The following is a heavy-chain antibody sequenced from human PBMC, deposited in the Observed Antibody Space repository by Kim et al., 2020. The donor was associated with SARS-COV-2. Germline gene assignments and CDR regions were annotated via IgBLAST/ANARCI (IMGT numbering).Heavy chain of an antibody. D-gene: IGHD5-18*01. J-gene: IGHJ6*02. Sequence: SETLSLTCTVSGGSISSGSYYWSWIRQPAGKGLEWIGRIYTSGSTNYNPSLKSRVTISVDTSKNQFSLKLSSVTAADTAVYYCARDTAMVTKYYYYGMDVWGQGTTVTVSS. CDR1: GGSISSGSYY. CDR3: ARDTAMVTKYYYYGMDV. V-gene: IGHV4-61*02. CDR2: IYTSGST.